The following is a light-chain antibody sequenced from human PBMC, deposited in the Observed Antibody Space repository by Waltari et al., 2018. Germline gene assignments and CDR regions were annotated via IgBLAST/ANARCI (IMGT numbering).Light chain of an antibody. CDR1: GEYSAHA. CDR2: VNSDGSH. V-gene: IGLV4-69*01. Sequence: LVLTQSPSASASLGASVTLTCSLHGEYSAHAIAWHPHLPLKGPRFLMTVNSDGSHKKGDGISDRFSGSSSDLDRYLIISRLQADDQADYFCQTWGTGFQVFGSGTTLTVL. CDR3: QTWGTGFQV. J-gene: IGLJ3*02.